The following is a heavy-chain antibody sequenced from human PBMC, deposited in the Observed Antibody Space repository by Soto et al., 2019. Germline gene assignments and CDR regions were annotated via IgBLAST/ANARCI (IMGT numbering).Heavy chain of an antibody. D-gene: IGHD6-13*01. V-gene: IGHV4-4*02. Sequence: QVQLQESGPGLVKPSGTLSLTCSVSVDSINDKNWWTWLRQPPGKRLEWIGDIYHTGRSSYNPSLTSRVAMSVDKSKNQFSQKLISVTAADTAVYYCARTEVPESSSWHHCDPWGQGTLVTVSS. CDR2: IYHTGRS. CDR3: ARTEVPESSSWHHCDP. J-gene: IGHJ5*02. CDR1: VDSINDKNW.